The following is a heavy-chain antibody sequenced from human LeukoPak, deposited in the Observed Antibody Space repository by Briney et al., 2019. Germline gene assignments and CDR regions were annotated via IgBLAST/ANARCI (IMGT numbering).Heavy chain of an antibody. Sequence: ASVKVSCKASGYTFTGYYMHWVRQAPGQGLEWMGWINPNSGGTNYAQKFQGRVTMTRDTSISTACMELSRLRSDDTAVYYCASFGAYSSSPLFDYWGQGTLVTVSS. CDR3: ASFGAYSSSPLFDY. J-gene: IGHJ4*02. CDR2: INPNSGGT. D-gene: IGHD6-6*01. CDR1: GYTFTGYY. V-gene: IGHV1-2*02.